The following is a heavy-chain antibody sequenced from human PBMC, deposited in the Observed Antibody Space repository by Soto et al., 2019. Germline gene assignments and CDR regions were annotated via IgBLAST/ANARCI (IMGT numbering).Heavy chain of an antibody. D-gene: IGHD3-16*01. CDR2: QTYDGSNK. V-gene: IGHV3-30-3*01. Sequence: QVQLVESGGGVVQPGRSLRLSCAASGFMFSSYAMHWVRQAPGKGLEWVAVQTYDGSNKYYADSVKGRFTISRDNSKNTLYLQMNSLRAEDTAVYYCARAGGVMVDYWGQGPLVTVSS. J-gene: IGHJ4*02. CDR3: ARAGGVMVDY. CDR1: GFMFSSYA.